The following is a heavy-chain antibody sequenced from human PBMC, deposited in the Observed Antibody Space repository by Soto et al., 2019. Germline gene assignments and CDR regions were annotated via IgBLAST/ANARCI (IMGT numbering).Heavy chain of an antibody. V-gene: IGHV3-30*03. J-gene: IGHJ6*02. CDR2: ISYASTKT. CDR3: ARTRSAWSDFHYYSLDV. Sequence: QVQLVESGGGVVQPGRSLRLSCAASGFTFNSYGMQWVRQGPGNGLEWVAFISYASTKTYYADSVKGRFTISRDNSNSALYVQMNSLTGEDTAVYYCARTRSAWSDFHYYSLDVWGQGTTVTVSS. D-gene: IGHD1-26*01. CDR1: GFTFNSYG.